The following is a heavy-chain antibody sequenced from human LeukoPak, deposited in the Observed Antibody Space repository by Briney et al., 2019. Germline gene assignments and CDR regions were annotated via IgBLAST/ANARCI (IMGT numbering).Heavy chain of an antibody. J-gene: IGHJ3*02. CDR2: IYPGDSDI. CDR1: GYSFSTYW. CDR3: AKASRRGTFPKGLDDFDI. Sequence: GKSLEISCKGSGYSFSTYWIAWVRQMPGRGLEWVGSIYPGDSDIRYSPSFQGQVTISADKSISTAYLQWSSLKASDTAMYYCAKASRRGTFPKGLDDFDIWGHGTVVTVSS. D-gene: IGHD3-16*01. V-gene: IGHV5-51*03.